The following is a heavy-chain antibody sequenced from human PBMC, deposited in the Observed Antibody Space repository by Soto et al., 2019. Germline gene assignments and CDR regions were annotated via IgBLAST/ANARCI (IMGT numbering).Heavy chain of an antibody. Sequence: PGESLKISCQAFEYSFRIYWISWVRQKPGASLEWMGRVDPNDSFATYSPSFEGHVSISVDKSTNIVYLQWRSLRASDTATYYCARHQSGSGNSNFDFWGQGTPVTVSS. CDR2: VDPNDSFA. J-gene: IGHJ4*02. CDR1: EYSFRIYW. CDR3: ARHQSGSGNSNFDF. D-gene: IGHD3-10*01. V-gene: IGHV5-10-1*01.